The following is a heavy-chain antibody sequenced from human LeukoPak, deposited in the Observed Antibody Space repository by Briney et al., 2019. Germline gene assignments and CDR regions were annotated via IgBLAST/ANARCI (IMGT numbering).Heavy chain of an antibody. D-gene: IGHD2-8*02. V-gene: IGHV3-23*01. J-gene: IGHJ4*02. CDR2: ISGSGAST. CDR1: GFTFSYYA. CDR3: AKGCTGGACYSDY. Sequence: GGSLRLSCAASGFTFSYYAMSWVRQAPGRGLEWVSGISGSGASTDYADSVKGRFTISRDNSKNTLSLQMHSLRAEDTAVYYCAKGCTGGACYSDYWGRGTLVTVSS.